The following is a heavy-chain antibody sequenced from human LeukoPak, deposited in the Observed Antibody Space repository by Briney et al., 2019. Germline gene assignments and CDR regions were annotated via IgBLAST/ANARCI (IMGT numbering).Heavy chain of an antibody. D-gene: IGHD2-15*01. Sequence: GGSLRLSWAASGSTFSSYGMHWVRQAPGKGLEWVAVIWYDGSNKYYADSVKGRFTISRDNSKNTLYLQMDSLRAEDTAVYYCARGQTRGVVVVAATRASTSGSFDYWGQGTLVTVSS. V-gene: IGHV3-33*01. CDR2: IWYDGSNK. CDR1: GSTFSSYG. J-gene: IGHJ4*02. CDR3: ARGQTRGVVVVAATRASTSGSFDY.